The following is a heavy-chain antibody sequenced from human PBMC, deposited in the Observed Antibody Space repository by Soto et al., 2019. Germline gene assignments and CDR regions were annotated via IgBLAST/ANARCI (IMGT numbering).Heavy chain of an antibody. V-gene: IGHV4-59*01. CDR3: AGLMVVAIITSYYYMDI. D-gene: IGHD2-15*01. Sequence: SETLSLTCTVSGGSISSYYWSWIRQPPGKGLEWIGYIYYSGSTNYNPSLKSRVTISVDTSKNQFSLKLSSVTAADTAVYYCAGLMVVAIITSYYYMDIWGKGTTVTVSS. CDR1: GGSISSYY. J-gene: IGHJ6*03. CDR2: IYYSGST.